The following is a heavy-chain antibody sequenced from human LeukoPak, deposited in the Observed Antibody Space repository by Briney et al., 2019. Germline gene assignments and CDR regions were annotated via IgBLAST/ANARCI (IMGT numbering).Heavy chain of an antibody. Sequence: GGSLRLSCAASGFTFSSYAMSWVRQAPGKGLEWVSAISGSGGSTYYADSVKGRFTISRDNSKNTLYLQMNSLRAEDTAVYCCARDLWFGEGDYWGQGTLVTVSS. CDR1: GFTFSSYA. D-gene: IGHD3-10*01. V-gene: IGHV3-23*01. CDR3: ARDLWFGEGDY. J-gene: IGHJ4*02. CDR2: ISGSGGST.